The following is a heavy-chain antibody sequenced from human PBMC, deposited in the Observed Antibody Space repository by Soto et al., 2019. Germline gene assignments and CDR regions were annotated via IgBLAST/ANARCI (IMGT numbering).Heavy chain of an antibody. D-gene: IGHD2-2*01. CDR1: GFTLSSYA. CDR2: ISGSGGST. V-gene: IGHV3-23*01. Sequence: HPGGSLRLSCAASGFTLSSYAMSWVRQAPGKGLEWVSAISGSGGSTYYADSVKGRFTISRDNSKNTLYLQMNSLRAEDTAVYYCAKEGVFDVVVPAAMGPNWFDPWGQGTLVTVSS. CDR3: AKEGVFDVVVPAAMGPNWFDP. J-gene: IGHJ5*02.